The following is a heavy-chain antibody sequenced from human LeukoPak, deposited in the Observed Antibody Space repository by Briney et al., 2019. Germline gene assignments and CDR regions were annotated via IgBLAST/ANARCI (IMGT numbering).Heavy chain of an antibody. Sequence: GGSLRLSCAASGFTFSSYAMSWVRQAQGKGLEWVSAISGSGGSTYYADSVKGRFTISRDNSKNTLYLQMNSLRAEDTAVYYCSGSGWYRVSNWFDPWGQGTLVTVSS. CDR1: GFTFSSYA. CDR3: SGSGWYRVSNWFDP. D-gene: IGHD6-19*01. CDR2: ISGSGGST. V-gene: IGHV3-23*01. J-gene: IGHJ5*02.